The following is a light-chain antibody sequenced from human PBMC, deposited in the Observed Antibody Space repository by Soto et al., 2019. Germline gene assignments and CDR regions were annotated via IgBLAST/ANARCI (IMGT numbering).Light chain of an antibody. CDR3: QQYNSYWT. J-gene: IGKJ1*01. V-gene: IGKV1-39*01. CDR2: AAS. CDR1: QSISSY. Sequence: PSSLSASVGDRVTITCRASQSISSYLNWYQQKPGKAPKLLIYAASSLQSGVPSRFSGSGSGTDFTLTISSLQPDDFATYYCQQYNSYWTFGQGTKVDIK.